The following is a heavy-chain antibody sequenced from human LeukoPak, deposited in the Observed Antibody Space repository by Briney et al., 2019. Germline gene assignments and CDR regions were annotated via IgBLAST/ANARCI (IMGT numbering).Heavy chain of an antibody. CDR3: AKGGYDYIEIAYFDY. CDR1: GFTFTSYA. V-gene: IGHV3-23*01. J-gene: IGHJ4*02. Sequence: GGSLRLSCATSGFTFTSYAMTWVRQAPGKGLEWVSRISDSGDSTYYADSVKGRFTISRDNSKNTLYLQMISLRAEDTAVYYCAKGGYDYIEIAYFDYWGQGTLVTVSS. D-gene: IGHD5-12*01. CDR2: ISDSGDST.